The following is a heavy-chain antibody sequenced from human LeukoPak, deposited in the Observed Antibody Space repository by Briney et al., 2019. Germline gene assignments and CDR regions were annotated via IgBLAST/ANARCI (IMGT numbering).Heavy chain of an antibody. CDR1: GGSFSGYY. CDR3: ARGRATVVVPAAMYYYYGMDV. D-gene: IGHD2-2*01. V-gene: IGHV4-34*01. CDR2: INHSGST. J-gene: IGHJ6*02. Sequence: SETLSLTCAVHGGSFSGYYWSWIRQPPGKGLEWIGEINHSGSTNYNPSLKSRVTISVDTSKNQFSLKLSSVTAADTAVYYCARGRATVVVPAAMYYYYGMDVWGQGTTVTVSS.